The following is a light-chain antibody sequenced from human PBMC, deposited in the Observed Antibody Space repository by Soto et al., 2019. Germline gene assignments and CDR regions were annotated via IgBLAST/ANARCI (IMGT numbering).Light chain of an antibody. V-gene: IGKV1-5*03. Sequence: DIQMTQSPSTLSASVGDRVTITCRASQSISTWLAWYQQKPGKAPKLLIYKASSLEGGVPSRFSGSGSGTEFNITISSLQPDDFATYYCQQYNTYPLTFGVGTTVDIE. CDR1: QSISTW. CDR2: KAS. CDR3: QQYNTYPLT. J-gene: IGKJ4*01.